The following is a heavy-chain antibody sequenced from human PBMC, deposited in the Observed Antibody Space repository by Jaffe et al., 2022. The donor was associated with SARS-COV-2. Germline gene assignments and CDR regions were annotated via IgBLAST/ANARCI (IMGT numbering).Heavy chain of an antibody. J-gene: IGHJ4*02. V-gene: IGHV3-15*01. CDR3: TTGGVIDGYNDFDY. D-gene: IGHD3-10*01. CDR1: GFTFSNAW. CDR2: IKSKTDGGTT. Sequence: EVQLVESGGGLVKPGGSLRLSCAASGFTFSNAWMSWVRQAPGKGLEWVGRIKSKTDGGTTDYAAPVKGRFTISRDDSKNTLYLQMNSLKTEDTAVYYCTTGGVIDGYNDFDYWGQGTLVTVSS.